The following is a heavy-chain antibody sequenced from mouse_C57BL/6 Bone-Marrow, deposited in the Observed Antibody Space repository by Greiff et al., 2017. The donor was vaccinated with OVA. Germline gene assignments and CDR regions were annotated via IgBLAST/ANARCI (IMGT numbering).Heavy chain of an antibody. D-gene: IGHD1-1*01. CDR1: GYTFTSYG. Sequence: QVQLQQSGAELARPGASVKLSCKASGYTFTSYGISWVKQRTGQGLEWIGEIYPRSGNTYYNEKFKGKATLTADKSSSTAYMALRSLTSEDSAFYFWARDYYEAWFAYWGQGTLVTVSA. J-gene: IGHJ3*01. CDR3: ARDYYEAWFAY. CDR2: IYPRSGNT. V-gene: IGHV1-81*01.